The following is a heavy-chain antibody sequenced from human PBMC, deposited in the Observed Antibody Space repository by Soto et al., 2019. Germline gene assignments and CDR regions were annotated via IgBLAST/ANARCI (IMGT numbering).Heavy chain of an antibody. D-gene: IGHD3-16*02. CDR2: IIPIFGTA. Sequence: SVKVSCKASGGTFSSYAISWVRQAPGQGLEWMGGIIPIFGTANYAQKFQGRVTITADKSTSTAYMELSSLRSEDTAVYYCARRIYRSGDYYYYGMDVWGQGTTVTVSS. CDR1: GGTFSSYA. CDR3: ARRIYRSGDYYYYGMDV. J-gene: IGHJ6*02. V-gene: IGHV1-69*06.